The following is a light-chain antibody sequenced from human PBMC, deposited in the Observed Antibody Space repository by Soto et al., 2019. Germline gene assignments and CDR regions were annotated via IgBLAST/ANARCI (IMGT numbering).Light chain of an antibody. CDR3: QQYGSSPFT. CDR2: GAS. V-gene: IGKV3-20*01. J-gene: IGKJ3*01. CDR1: QSVSSSY. Sequence: EIVLTQSPGTLSLSPGERATLSCRASQSVSSSYLAWYQQKHGKAPRLLIYGASSRATGIPDRFSGRGSGTDFTLTISRLEPEDFAVYYCQQYGSSPFTFGPGTKVDIK.